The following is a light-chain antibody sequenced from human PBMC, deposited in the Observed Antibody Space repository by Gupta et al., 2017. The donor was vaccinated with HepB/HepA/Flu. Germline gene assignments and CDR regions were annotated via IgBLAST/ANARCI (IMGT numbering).Light chain of an antibody. CDR1: SSDVGTYNS. Sequence: QSALTQPASVSGSPGQSITISCTGTSSDVGTYNSVSWYQQYPGKAPKLLISDDTNRPSWLSNRFSGAKSGNTASLTISGLQAEDEAEYYCSSYTGTSTLVVFGGGTKLTVL. V-gene: IGLV2-14*03. J-gene: IGLJ2*01. CDR3: SSYTGTSTLVV. CDR2: DDT.